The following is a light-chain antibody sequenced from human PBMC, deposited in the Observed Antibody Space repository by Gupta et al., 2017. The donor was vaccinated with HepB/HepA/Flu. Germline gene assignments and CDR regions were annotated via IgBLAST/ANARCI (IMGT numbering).Light chain of an antibody. CDR2: KSS. V-gene: IGKV1-5*03. CDR3: HQYTNNSPIT. CDR1: QSISSW. J-gene: IGKJ4*01. Sequence: SASVGNRVTITCRASQSISSWLAWYQQKQEKAPKLLIYKSSTLESGVPSRFSGSGSGTDFTLTNSSLQQDDFAAYYCHQYTNNSPITFGGGTKVEIK.